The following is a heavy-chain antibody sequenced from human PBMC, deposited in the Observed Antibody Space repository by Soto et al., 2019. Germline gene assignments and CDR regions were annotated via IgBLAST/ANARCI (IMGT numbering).Heavy chain of an antibody. CDR3: ARSPIVGATISAVDY. CDR2: ISSSSSYI. V-gene: IGHV3-21*01. Sequence: RRLSCAASGFTFSSYSMNWVRQAPGKGLEWVSSISSSSSYIYYADSVKGRFTISRDNAKNSLYLQMNSLRAEDTAVYYCARSPIVGATISAVDYWGQGTLVTVSS. CDR1: GFTFSSYS. J-gene: IGHJ4*02. D-gene: IGHD1-26*01.